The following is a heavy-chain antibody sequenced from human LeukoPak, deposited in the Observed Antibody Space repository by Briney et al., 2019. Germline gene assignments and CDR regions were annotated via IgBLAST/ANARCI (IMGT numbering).Heavy chain of an antibody. D-gene: IGHD5-12*01. V-gene: IGHV4-59*12. J-gene: IGHJ4*02. CDR2: IYHSGST. Sequence: SETLSLTCTVSGGSISSYYWSWIRQPPGKGLEWIGEIYHSGSTNYNPSLKSRVTISLDKSKNQFSLRLTSVTAADTAVYYCARYRGGSGYHFDYWGQGTLVTVSS. CDR3: ARYRGGSGYHFDY. CDR1: GGSISSYY.